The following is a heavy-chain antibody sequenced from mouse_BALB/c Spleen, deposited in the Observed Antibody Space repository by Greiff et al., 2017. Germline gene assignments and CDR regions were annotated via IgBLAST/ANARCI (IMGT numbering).Heavy chain of an antibody. CDR1: GYAFSSSW. Sequence: VQLQESGPELVKPGASVKISCKASGYAFSSSWMNWVKQRPGQGLEWIGRIYPGDGDTNYNGKFKGKATLTADKSSSTAYMQLSSLTSVDSAVYFCARDGLYAMDYWGQGTSVTVSS. CDR3: ARDGLYAMDY. D-gene: IGHD1-1*01. V-gene: IGHV1-82*01. CDR2: IYPGDGDT. J-gene: IGHJ4*01.